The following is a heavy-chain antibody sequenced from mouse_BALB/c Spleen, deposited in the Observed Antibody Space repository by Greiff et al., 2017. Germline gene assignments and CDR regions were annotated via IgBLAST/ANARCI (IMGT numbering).Heavy chain of an antibody. CDR3: ARGYYGNYGAMDY. V-gene: IGHV2-9*02. J-gene: IGHJ4*01. CDR1: GFSLTSYG. CDR2: IWAGGST. D-gene: IGHD2-1*01. Sequence: QVQLQQSGPGLVAPSQSLSITCTVSGFSLTSYGVHWVRQPPGKGLEWLGVIWAGGSTNYNSALMSRLSISKDNSKSQVFLKMNSLQTDDTAMYYCARGYYGNYGAMDYWGQGTSVTVSS.